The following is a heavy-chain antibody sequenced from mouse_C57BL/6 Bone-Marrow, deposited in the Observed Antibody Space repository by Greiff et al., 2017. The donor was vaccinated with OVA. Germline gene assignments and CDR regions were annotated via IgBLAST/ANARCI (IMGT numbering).Heavy chain of an antibody. CDR3: ARWDGYYLWYFDV. Sequence: VQLQQPGAELVRPGTSVKLSCKASGYTFTSYWMHWVKQRPGQGLAWIGVLDPSDSYTNYNQKFKGKATLTVDTSSSTAYMQLSSLTAEDSAVYYCARWDGYYLWYFDVWGTGTTVTVSS. CDR1: GYTFTSYW. J-gene: IGHJ1*03. D-gene: IGHD2-3*01. V-gene: IGHV1-59*01. CDR2: LDPSDSYT.